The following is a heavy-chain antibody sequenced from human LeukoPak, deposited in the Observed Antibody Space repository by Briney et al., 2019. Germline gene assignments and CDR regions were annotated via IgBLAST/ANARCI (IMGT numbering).Heavy chain of an antibody. CDR3: AREGDGRSGEVRAFEI. V-gene: IGHV1-18*01. D-gene: IGHD3-10*01. CDR2: ISPYNGNT. CDR1: GYTFNTYG. Sequence: ASVKVSCKASGYTFNTYGVTWVRQPPGQGLEWMGWISPYNGNTNYAQKLQGRVTMTTDTSTRTAYMELRSLRSDDTAVYYCAREGDGRSGEVRAFEIWGQGTMVTVSS. J-gene: IGHJ3*02.